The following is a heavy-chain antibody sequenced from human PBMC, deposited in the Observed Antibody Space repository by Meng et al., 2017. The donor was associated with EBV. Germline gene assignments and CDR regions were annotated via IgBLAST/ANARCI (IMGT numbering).Heavy chain of an antibody. J-gene: IGHJ4*02. Sequence: QVKVEQSGAEVKRPGSWVKISCKTAGGPFRSDAVSWVRQGPGQGLEWLGGLIPMYGAPHYAQKFQDRVTITADEYTRTHYMELSSLRSDDTAMYYCASESGRGFTPDFWGQGTLVTVSS. CDR2: LIPMYGAP. CDR3: ASESGRGFTPDF. D-gene: IGHD3-10*01. CDR1: GGPFRSDA. V-gene: IGHV1-69*01.